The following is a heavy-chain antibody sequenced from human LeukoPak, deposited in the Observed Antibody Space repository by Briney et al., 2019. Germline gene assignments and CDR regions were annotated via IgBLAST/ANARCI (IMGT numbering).Heavy chain of an antibody. D-gene: IGHD3-10*01. CDR2: ISSSSSTI. Sequence: SGGSLRLSCAASGFIFSSYGMHWVRQAPGKGLEWVSYISSSSSTIYYADSVKGRFTISRDNAKNSLYLQMNSLRAEDTAVYYCARPHLWFGEFQSRMDVWGQGTTVTVSS. V-gene: IGHV3-48*04. CDR1: GFIFSSYG. J-gene: IGHJ6*02. CDR3: ARPHLWFGEFQSRMDV.